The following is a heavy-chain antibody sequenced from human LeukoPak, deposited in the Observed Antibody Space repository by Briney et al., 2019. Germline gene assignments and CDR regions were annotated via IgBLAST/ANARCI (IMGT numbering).Heavy chain of an antibody. CDR2: INPNSGDR. Sequence: ASVKVSCKASEYTFTDYYIHWVRQTPGQGFEWMGWINPNSGDRNYAQRFQDRVTLTRDTSISTAYMELTNLRTDDTAIYYCARPNGDFYNWFDPWGQGTLVTVSS. J-gene: IGHJ5*02. V-gene: IGHV1-2*02. CDR1: EYTFTDYY. D-gene: IGHD2-21*02. CDR3: ARPNGDFYNWFDP.